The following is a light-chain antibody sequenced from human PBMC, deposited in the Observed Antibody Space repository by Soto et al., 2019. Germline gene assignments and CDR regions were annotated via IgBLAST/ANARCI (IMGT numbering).Light chain of an antibody. Sequence: DIQMTQSPSTLSASIGDRVTITCRASQSISNWLAWYQQKPGKAPKVLIYKASSLESGVPSTFSGSGSGTEFTLTISSLQPDDFAIYFCQQYNSYPYTCGQGTKLQIK. CDR1: QSISNW. CDR2: KAS. J-gene: IGKJ2*01. CDR3: QQYNSYPYT. V-gene: IGKV1-5*03.